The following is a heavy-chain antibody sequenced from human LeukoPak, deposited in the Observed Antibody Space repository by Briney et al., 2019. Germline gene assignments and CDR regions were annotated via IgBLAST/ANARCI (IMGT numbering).Heavy chain of an antibody. D-gene: IGHD2-2*01. CDR3: ARDYCSSTSCHAAKNWFDP. Sequence: PSETLSPTCTVSGGSISSYYWSWIRQPPGKGLEWIGYIYFSGSTNYNPSLKSRVTISVDTSKKQFSLKLISLTAADTAKYYCARDYCSSTSCHAAKNWFDPWGQGTLVTVSS. V-gene: IGHV4-59*01. J-gene: IGHJ5*02. CDR2: IYFSGST. CDR1: GGSISSYY.